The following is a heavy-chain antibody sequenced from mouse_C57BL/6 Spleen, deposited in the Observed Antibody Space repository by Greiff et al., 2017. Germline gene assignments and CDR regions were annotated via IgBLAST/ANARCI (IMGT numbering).Heavy chain of an antibody. CDR1: GYSFTSYY. CDR3: ARPDSSGYGYYAMDY. CDR2: IYPGSGNT. Sequence: QVQLQQSGPELVKPGASVKISCKASGYSFTSYYIHWVKQRPGQGLEWIGWIYPGSGNTKYNEKFKGKATLTADTSSSTAYMQLSSLTSEDSAVYYCARPDSSGYGYYAMDYWGQGTSVTVSS. J-gene: IGHJ4*01. D-gene: IGHD3-2*02. V-gene: IGHV1-66*01.